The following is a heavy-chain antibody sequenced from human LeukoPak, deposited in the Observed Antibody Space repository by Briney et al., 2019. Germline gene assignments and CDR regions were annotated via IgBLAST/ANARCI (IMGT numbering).Heavy chain of an antibody. CDR2: IYYSGST. CDR3: ARHLSPFGFDY. D-gene: IGHD3-10*01. J-gene: IGHJ4*02. CDR1: GGSISTYY. V-gene: IGHV4-59*08. Sequence: SETLSLTCTVSGGSISTYYWSWIRQPPGKGLEWIGYIYYSGSTNYNPSLKSRVTISVDTSKNQFSLKLSSVTATDTAVYYCARHLSPFGFDYRGQGTLVTVSS.